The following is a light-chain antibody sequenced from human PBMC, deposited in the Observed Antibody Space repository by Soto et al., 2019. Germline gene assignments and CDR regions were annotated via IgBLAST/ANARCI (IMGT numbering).Light chain of an antibody. Sequence: DIQMTQSPSSLSASVGDRVTITCQASQDNRNDLNWYQQKPGKPPKLLIHDAANLETGVPSRFSGSASQTDFTLTISSLQPEDIATYYCQQYDLFGGGTKVEIK. CDR2: DAA. CDR3: QQYDL. V-gene: IGKV1-33*01. J-gene: IGKJ4*01. CDR1: QDNRND.